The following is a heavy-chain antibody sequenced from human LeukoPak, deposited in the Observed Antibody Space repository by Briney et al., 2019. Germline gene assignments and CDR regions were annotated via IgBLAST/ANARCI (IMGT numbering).Heavy chain of an antibody. CDR1: RIIFSSYS. Sequence: GGSLRLSCAVSRIIFSSYSMNWVRQAPGKGLEWVAHINPDGRDTYYVDSVKGRFTISRDNAQNSMYLQMNSLRVEDTAVYYCTSWGDTTAEYFQRWGQGTLVTVSS. V-gene: IGHV3-7*01. CDR3: TSWGDTTAEYFQR. CDR2: INPDGRDT. J-gene: IGHJ1*01. D-gene: IGHD2-21*02.